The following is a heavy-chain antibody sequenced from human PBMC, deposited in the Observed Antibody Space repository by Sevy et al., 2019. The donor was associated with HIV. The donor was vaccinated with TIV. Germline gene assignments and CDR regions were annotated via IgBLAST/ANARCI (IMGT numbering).Heavy chain of an antibody. J-gene: IGHJ4*02. CDR3: ARKYDSSGYFDY. CDR1: GFTFSNYA. D-gene: IGHD3-22*01. CDR2: ISGSGGSGTKT. Sequence: GGSLRLSCAASGFTFSNYAMNWVRQAPGKELEWVSGISGSGGSGTKTNYADSVKGRFTISRDDSKNSLFLPLNSLRAEDTAIYYCARKYDSSGYFDYWGQGTLVTVSS. V-gene: IGHV3-23*01.